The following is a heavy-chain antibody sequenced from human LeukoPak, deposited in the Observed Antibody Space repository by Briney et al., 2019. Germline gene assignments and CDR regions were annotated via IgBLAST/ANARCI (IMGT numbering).Heavy chain of an antibody. J-gene: IGHJ5*02. CDR3: ARDSLWFGESEFDP. CDR2: IYSGGST. D-gene: IGHD3-10*01. V-gene: IGHV3-53*01. Sequence: GGSLRLSCAASGFTVSSNYMSWVRQAPGKGLEWVSVIYSGGSTYYADSVKGRFTISRDNSKNTLYLQMNSLRAEDTAVYYCARDSLWFGESEFDPWGQGTLVTVSS. CDR1: GFTVSSNY.